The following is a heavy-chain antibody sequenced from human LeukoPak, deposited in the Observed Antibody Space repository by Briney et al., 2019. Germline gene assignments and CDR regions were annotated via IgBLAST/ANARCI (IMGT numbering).Heavy chain of an antibody. CDR1: GGSISSSNYY. Sequence: PSETLSLTCTVSGGSISSSNYYWGWIRQPPGKGLEWIGYIYYSGSANYNPSLKSRVTISVDTSKNQFSLKLNSVTAADTAVYYCARAVYRMSATGAPFDYWGQGTLVTVSS. CDR2: IYYSGSA. CDR3: ARAVYRMSATGAPFDY. J-gene: IGHJ4*02. D-gene: IGHD1-26*01. V-gene: IGHV4-61*05.